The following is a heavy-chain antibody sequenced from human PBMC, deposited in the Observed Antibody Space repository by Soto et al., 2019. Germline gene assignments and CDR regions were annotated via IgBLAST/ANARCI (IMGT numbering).Heavy chain of an antibody. CDR1: GGSISSGDYY. D-gene: IGHD2-2*01. Sequence: SETLSLTCTVSGGSISSGDYYWSWIRQPPGKGLEWIGYIYYSGSTYYNLSLKSRVTISVDTSKNQFSLKLSSVTAADTAVYYCARVYSSTNRHVFYYYYGMDVWGQGTTVTVSS. V-gene: IGHV4-30-4*01. CDR2: IYYSGST. J-gene: IGHJ6*02. CDR3: ARVYSSTNRHVFYYYYGMDV.